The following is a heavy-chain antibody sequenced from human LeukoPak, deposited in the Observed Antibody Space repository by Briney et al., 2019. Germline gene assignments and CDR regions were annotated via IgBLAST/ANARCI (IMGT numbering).Heavy chain of an antibody. CDR3: ARRNYDILTGRNFYFLDV. D-gene: IGHD3-9*01. V-gene: IGHV1-18*04. Sequence: ASVKVSCKAFGYTFTSNYMHWVRQAPGQGPEWMGWISVFNGYTKFAQNLQDRVTMTTDTSTSTAYMELRNLRSDDTAIYYCARRNYDILTGRNFYFLDVWGQGTTVTVS. J-gene: IGHJ6*03. CDR1: GYTFTSNY. CDR2: ISVFNGYT.